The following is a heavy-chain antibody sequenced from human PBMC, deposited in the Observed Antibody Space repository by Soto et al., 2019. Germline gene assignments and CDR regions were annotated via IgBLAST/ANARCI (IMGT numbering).Heavy chain of an antibody. D-gene: IGHD3-16*01. V-gene: IGHV3-30*18. CDR1: GFTFSIYG. J-gene: IGHJ6*01. CDR3: AKGEGIYPSYYYYGMDV. Sequence: AGGSLGVSCASSGFTFSIYGMGWVRQAPGKGLEWVAVISYDGSNKYYADSVKGRFTISRDNSKNTLYLQMNSLRAEDTAVYYCAKGEGIYPSYYYYGMDVWGQGTTVTVSS. CDR2: ISYDGSNK.